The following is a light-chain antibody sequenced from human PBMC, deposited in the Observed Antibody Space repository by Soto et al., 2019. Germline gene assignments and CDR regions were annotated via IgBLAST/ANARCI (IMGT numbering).Light chain of an antibody. J-gene: IGLJ1*01. CDR3: NSQRSSGTRV. V-gene: IGLV2-14*01. CDR2: EVS. CDR1: SSDVGGYKH. Sequence: SVLTQPASVSGSPGQSITISCTGTSSDVGGYKHVSWYQHHPGKAPKLMIYEVSNRPSGVSNRFSGSKSGYTASLTISGLQAEDDADYYCNSQRSSGTRVFGTGTNVTVL.